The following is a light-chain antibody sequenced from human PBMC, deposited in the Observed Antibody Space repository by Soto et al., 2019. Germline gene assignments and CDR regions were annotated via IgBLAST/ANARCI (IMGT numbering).Light chain of an antibody. V-gene: IGKV1-6*01. CDR2: PAS. J-gene: IGKJ1*01. CDR1: QGIRND. Sequence: IPIAPSPSSLSASVGDRVTITCPASQGIRNDLGWYQQKPGKAPKRLIYPASSLQSGVPSRFSGSGSGTDFTLTISSLQPEDFATYYCLQDYIYPWTFGQGTKVDIK. CDR3: LQDYIYPWT.